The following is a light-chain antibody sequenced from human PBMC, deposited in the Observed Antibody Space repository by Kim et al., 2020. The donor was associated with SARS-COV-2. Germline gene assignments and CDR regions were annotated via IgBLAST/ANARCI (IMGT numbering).Light chain of an antibody. CDR3: QQLNSYPPRST. CDR1: QGISSY. J-gene: IGKJ4*01. Sequence: VGDRVTITCRASQGISSYLAWYQQKPGKAPKLLIYAASTLQSGVPSRFSGSGSGTEFTLTISSLQPEDFATYYCQQLNSYPPRSTFGGGTKVDIK. CDR2: AAS. V-gene: IGKV1-9*01.